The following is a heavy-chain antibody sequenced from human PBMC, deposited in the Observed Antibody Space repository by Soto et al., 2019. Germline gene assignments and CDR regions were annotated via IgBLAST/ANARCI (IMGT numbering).Heavy chain of an antibody. D-gene: IGHD3-9*01. CDR1: GFTFSSYA. Sequence: EVQLLESGGGLVQPGGSLRLSCAASGFTFSSYAMSWVRQAPGKGLEWVSAISGSGGSTYYADSVKGRFTISRDNSKNTLYLQMNSLRAEDTAVYYCAKARLRYFDWLLLSAFDIWCQGTMVTVSS. CDR3: AKARLRYFDWLLLSAFDI. J-gene: IGHJ3*02. V-gene: IGHV3-23*01. CDR2: ISGSGGST.